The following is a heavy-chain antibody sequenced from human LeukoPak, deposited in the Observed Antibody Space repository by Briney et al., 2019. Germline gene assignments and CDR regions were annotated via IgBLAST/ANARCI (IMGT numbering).Heavy chain of an antibody. CDR2: IKSKSDGGTT. Sequence: GGSLRLSCTVSGFTFSSYWMSWVRQAPGKGLEWVGRIKSKSDGGTTDYAAPVKGRFTISRDDSKTTLYLQMNSLKTEDTAVYYCTTLGYSDDWGQGTLVTVSS. CDR3: TTLGYSDD. J-gene: IGHJ4*02. CDR1: GFTFSSYW. V-gene: IGHV3-15*01.